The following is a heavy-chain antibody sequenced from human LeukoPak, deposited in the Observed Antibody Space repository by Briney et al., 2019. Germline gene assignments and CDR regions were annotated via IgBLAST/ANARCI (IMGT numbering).Heavy chain of an antibody. D-gene: IGHD3-22*01. CDR2: ISSSSSTI. J-gene: IGHJ4*02. CDR3: AKDNILAINYDSSGYQGSVY. Sequence: GAFLILCCAASLIFFSNYRNYWVRDPAKEVQGGASFISSSSSTIYYADSVKGRFTISRDNSKNTLYLQMNSLRAEDTAVYYCAKDNILAINYDSSGYQGSVYWGQGTLVTVSS. V-gene: IGHV3-48*01. CDR1: LIFFSNYR.